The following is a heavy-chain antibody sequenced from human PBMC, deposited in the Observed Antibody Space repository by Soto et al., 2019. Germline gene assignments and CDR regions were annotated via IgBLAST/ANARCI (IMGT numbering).Heavy chain of an antibody. Sequence: SETLSLTCIVSGDSITSPSSSRTWFRQPPRKSLEWIGYIYQNGNTYYNPSVKGRVTISVDTSQNHFSLKLNSVTSADTAVYQCGRAHYYDSRGYRFDYWGRGTLVTVS. V-gene: IGHV4-30-2*05. J-gene: IGHJ4*02. CDR1: GDSITSPSSS. D-gene: IGHD3-22*01. CDR3: GRAHYYDSRGYRFDY. CDR2: IYQNGNT.